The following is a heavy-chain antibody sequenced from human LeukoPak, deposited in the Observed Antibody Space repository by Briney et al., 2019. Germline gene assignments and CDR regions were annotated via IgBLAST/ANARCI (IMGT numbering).Heavy chain of an antibody. J-gene: IGHJ6*03. V-gene: IGHV4-39*07. CDR1: GGSISSSSYY. Sequence: SQTLSLTCTVSGGSISSSSYYWGWIRQPPGKGLEWIGSIYYSGSTYYNPSLKSRVTVSVDTSKNQFSLKLSSVTAADTAVYYCARDSMITFGGTHYMDVWGKGTTVTVSS. CDR3: ARDSMITFGGTHYMDV. D-gene: IGHD3-16*01. CDR2: IYYSGST.